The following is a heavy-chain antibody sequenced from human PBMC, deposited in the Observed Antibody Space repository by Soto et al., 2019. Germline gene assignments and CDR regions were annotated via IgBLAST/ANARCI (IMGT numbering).Heavy chain of an antibody. D-gene: IGHD3-10*01. CDR3: VTGGGSSGSYNWFDP. Sequence: GESLKISCKGSGYRFTSYWIGWVRQMPGKGLEWMGIIYPGDSDTRYSPSFQGQVTISADKSISTAYLQWSSLKASDTAMYYCVTGGGSSGSYNWFDPWGQGTLVTVSS. CDR2: IYPGDSDT. V-gene: IGHV5-51*01. J-gene: IGHJ5*02. CDR1: GYRFTSYW.